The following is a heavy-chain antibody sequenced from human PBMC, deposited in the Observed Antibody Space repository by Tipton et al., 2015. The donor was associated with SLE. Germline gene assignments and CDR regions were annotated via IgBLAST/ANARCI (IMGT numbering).Heavy chain of an antibody. CDR2: IYYSGRT. D-gene: IGHD5-12*01. V-gene: IGHV4-31*03. Sequence: TLSLTCNVSGGSINSGGHFWSWIRQHPGKGLEWVGYIYYSGRTYYNPSLASRLSISVETSKNQSAMKLSSVTAADTAVYYCARRGYDLGGFYHYAMDVWGQGTTVTVSS. CDR1: GGSINSGGHF. CDR3: ARRGYDLGGFYHYAMDV. J-gene: IGHJ6*02.